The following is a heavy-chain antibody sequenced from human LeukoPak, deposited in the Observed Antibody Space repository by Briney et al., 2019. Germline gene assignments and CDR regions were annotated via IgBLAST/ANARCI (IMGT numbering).Heavy chain of an antibody. Sequence: GGSLRLSCTASGFTFSSYSMSWVRQGPGTGLEWVSAISGSGDTTFYADSVKGRFTISRDNSKKTLYLQMNSLRAEDTAVYFCAKELTTERTPGVDSWGQGTLVTVSS. V-gene: IGHV3-23*01. CDR3: AKELTTERTPGVDS. J-gene: IGHJ4*02. CDR2: ISGSGDTT. D-gene: IGHD4-17*01. CDR1: GFTFSSYS.